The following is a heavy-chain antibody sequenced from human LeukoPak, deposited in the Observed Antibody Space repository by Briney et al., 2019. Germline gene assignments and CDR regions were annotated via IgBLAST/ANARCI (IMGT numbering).Heavy chain of an antibody. Sequence: PSQTLSLTCTVSGGSISSGSYYWSWIRQPAGKGLEWIGRIYTSRSTNYNPSLKSRVTISVDTSKNQFSLKLSSVTAADTAVYYCASWVAPRNAFDIWGQGTMVTVSS. CDR1: GGSISSGSYY. D-gene: IGHD2-21*01. V-gene: IGHV4-61*02. CDR2: IYTSRST. CDR3: ASWVAPRNAFDI. J-gene: IGHJ3*02.